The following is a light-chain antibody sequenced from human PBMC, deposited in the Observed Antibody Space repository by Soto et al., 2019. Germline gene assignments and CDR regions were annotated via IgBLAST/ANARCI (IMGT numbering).Light chain of an antibody. CDR1: QSVTSN. CDR2: GVS. Sequence: EVVMTQSPATLSVSPVEIATLSCRASQSVTSNYLAWYQQKPGQAPRLLIYGVSSRATGVPDRFSGSGSGTEFTLTISSLQPDDFATYYCQHYNSYGTFGQGTTVDIK. CDR3: QHYNSYGT. V-gene: IGKV3D-15*01. J-gene: IGKJ1*01.